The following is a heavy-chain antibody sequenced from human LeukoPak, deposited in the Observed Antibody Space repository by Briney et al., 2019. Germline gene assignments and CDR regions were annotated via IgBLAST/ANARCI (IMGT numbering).Heavy chain of an antibody. Sequence: GGSLRLSCVASGFAFSNYWMHWVRQASGKAPVWVSRINPDGTTTDYVDSVKGRFTISRDNAKNMVFLQMNGLRADDTALYYCAKDLSWNTADRWGQGILVTVSS. D-gene: IGHD1/OR15-1a*01. CDR3: AKDLSWNTADR. J-gene: IGHJ5*02. CDR2: INPDGTTT. CDR1: GFAFSNYW. V-gene: IGHV3-74*01.